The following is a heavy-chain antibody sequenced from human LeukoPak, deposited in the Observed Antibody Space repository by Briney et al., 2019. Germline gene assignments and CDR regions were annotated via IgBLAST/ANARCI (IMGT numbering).Heavy chain of an antibody. CDR2: IYTSGST. D-gene: IGHD3-22*01. J-gene: IGHJ4*02. V-gene: IGHV4-61*02. Sequence: SETLSLTRTVSGGSISSGSYYWSWIRQPAGKGLEWTGRIYTSGSTNYNPSLKSRVTISLDTSENHFSLKLSSVTAADTAVYYCARVTTGGYYNYWGQGTLVTVSS. CDR1: GGSISSGSYY. CDR3: ARVTTGGYYNY.